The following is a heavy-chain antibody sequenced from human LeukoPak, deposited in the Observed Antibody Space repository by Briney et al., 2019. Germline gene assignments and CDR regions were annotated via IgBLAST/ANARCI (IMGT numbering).Heavy chain of an antibody. CDR2: IYHSGST. D-gene: IGHD1-26*01. J-gene: IGHJ6*03. CDR1: GYSISSGYY. Sequence: KPSETLSLTCTVSGYSISSGYYWGWIRQPPGKGLEWVGSIYHSGSTYYNPSLKSRVTISVDTSKNQFSLKLSSVTAADTAVYYCARRSSGSYYYYYYYYMDVWGKGTTVTVSS. CDR3: ARRSSGSYYYYYYYYMDV. V-gene: IGHV4-38-2*02.